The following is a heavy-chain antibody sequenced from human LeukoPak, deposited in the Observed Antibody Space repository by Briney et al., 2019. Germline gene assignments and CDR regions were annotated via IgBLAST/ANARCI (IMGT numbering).Heavy chain of an antibody. Sequence: SETLSLTCAVSGVSISSGGYSWSWLRQPPGKGLEWIGYIYHSGSTYYNPSLKSRVTISVDRSKNQFSLKLSSVTAADTAVYYCARTGYSYGHFDYWGQGTLVTVSS. D-gene: IGHD5-18*01. CDR2: IYHSGST. J-gene: IGHJ4*02. V-gene: IGHV4-30-2*01. CDR3: ARTGYSYGHFDY. CDR1: GVSISSGGYS.